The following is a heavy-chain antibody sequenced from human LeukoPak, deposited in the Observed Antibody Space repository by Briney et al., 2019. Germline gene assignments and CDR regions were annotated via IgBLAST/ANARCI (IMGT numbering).Heavy chain of an antibody. D-gene: IGHD3-9*01. V-gene: IGHV1-46*01. J-gene: IGHJ4*02. CDR3: ARDPNTHYDILTGFHHFDY. CDR2: INPSGGST. CDR1: GGTFTSYY. Sequence: ASVKVSCKASGGTFTSYYMHWVRQAPGHGLEWMGIINPSGGSTSNAQKFQGRITMTRDTSTSTVYMELSSLRSEDTAVYYCARDPNTHYDILTGFHHFDYWGQGTLVTVSS.